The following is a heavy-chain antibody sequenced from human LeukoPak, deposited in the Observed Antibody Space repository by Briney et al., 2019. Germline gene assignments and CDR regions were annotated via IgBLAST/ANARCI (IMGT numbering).Heavy chain of an antibody. Sequence: SETLSLTCTVSGGSISGYYWSWIRQPPGKGLEWLGYISYSGITNYNPSLKSRVTISVDTPKNQFSLKLTSVTAADTAVYYCARGDGYNPLWGQGTLVTVSS. CDR2: ISYSGIT. CDR3: ARGDGYNPL. J-gene: IGHJ4*02. D-gene: IGHD5-24*01. V-gene: IGHV4-59*01. CDR1: GGSISGYY.